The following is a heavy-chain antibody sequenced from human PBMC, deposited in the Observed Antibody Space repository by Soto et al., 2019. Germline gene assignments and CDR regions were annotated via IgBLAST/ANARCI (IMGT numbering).Heavy chain of an antibody. V-gene: IGHV3-15*01. Sequence: EVQLVESGGGLVKPGGSLRLSCAASGFTFKDAWMSWVRQAPGKGLEWVGHIKSTDTGGTTDYAAPVKGRFSISKDDSEDTLYLQMNSLKTEVTDMYFCTWHLDIWGQGTSVIVSS. J-gene: IGHJ6*02. CDR2: IKSTDTGGTT. CDR3: TWHLDI. CDR1: GFTFKDAW.